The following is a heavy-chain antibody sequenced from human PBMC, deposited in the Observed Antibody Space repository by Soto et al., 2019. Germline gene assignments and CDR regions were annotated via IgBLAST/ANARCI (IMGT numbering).Heavy chain of an antibody. CDR3: ARDHNGCFAY. V-gene: IGHV3-30-3*01. CDR2: ISYDGSNK. J-gene: IGHJ4*02. D-gene: IGHD1-1*01. Sequence: QVQLVESGGGVVQPGRSLRLSCAASVFTFSSYAMHWVRQAQGKGLEWVAVISYDGSNKYYADSVKGRFTISRDNSKNTLYLQMNSLRAEDTAVYYCARDHNGCFAYWGQGTLVTVSS. CDR1: VFTFSSYA.